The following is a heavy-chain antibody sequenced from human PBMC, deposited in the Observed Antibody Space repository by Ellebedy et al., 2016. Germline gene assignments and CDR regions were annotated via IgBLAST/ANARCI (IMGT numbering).Heavy chain of an antibody. D-gene: IGHD3-10*01. CDR1: GGSISSYY. J-gene: IGHJ6*02. Sequence: SETLSLTXTVSGGSISSYYWSWIRQPAGKGLEWIGRIYTSGSTNYNPSLKSRVTMSVDTSKNQFSLKLSSVTAADTAVYYCARGRMVRGLPKRERSYYYGMDVWGQGTTVTVSS. V-gene: IGHV4-4*07. CDR2: IYTSGST. CDR3: ARGRMVRGLPKRERSYYYGMDV.